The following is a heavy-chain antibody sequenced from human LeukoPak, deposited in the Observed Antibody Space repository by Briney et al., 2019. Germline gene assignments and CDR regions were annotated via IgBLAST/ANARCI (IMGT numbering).Heavy chain of an antibody. V-gene: IGHV3-7*01. J-gene: IGHJ4*02. CDR2: IKHDGSEK. D-gene: IGHD2-15*01. Sequence: GGSLRLSXAAYGFTFSSYWMSWVRQAPGKGLEWVANIKHDGSEKYYVDSVTGRFTISRDNAKNSRYLQMNSLRVEDTAVYYCARDYRGYRAPYYFDYWGQGTLVTVSS. CDR3: ARDYRGYRAPYYFDY. CDR1: GFTFSSYW.